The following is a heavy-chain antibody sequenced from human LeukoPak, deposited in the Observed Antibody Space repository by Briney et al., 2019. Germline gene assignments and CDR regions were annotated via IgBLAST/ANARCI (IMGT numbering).Heavy chain of an antibody. CDR3: AKERGPYYYNSSGYYDPYYFDY. D-gene: IGHD3-22*01. J-gene: IGHJ4*02. CDR2: ISGSGGST. CDR1: GFTFSSYA. Sequence: GGSLRLSCAASGFTFSSYAMSWVRQAPGKGLEWVSAISGSGGSTYYADSVKGRFTISRDNSKNTLYLQMNSLRAEDTAVYYCAKERGPYYYNSSGYYDPYYFDYWGQGTLVTVSS. V-gene: IGHV3-23*01.